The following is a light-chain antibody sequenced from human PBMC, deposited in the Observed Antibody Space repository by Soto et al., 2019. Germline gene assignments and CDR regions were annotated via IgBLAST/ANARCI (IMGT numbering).Light chain of an antibody. J-gene: IGKJ2*01. Sequence: DIVMTQSPLSLPVTPGEPASISCRSSQSLLASNGYNYLDWYVQKPGQSPQLLIYLGSNRASGVTDRFSGSGSGTDFTLKIRRVEAEDVGVYYCMQALQSLRTFGQGTKLEIK. V-gene: IGKV2-28*01. CDR1: QSLLASNGYNY. CDR3: MQALQSLRT. CDR2: LGS.